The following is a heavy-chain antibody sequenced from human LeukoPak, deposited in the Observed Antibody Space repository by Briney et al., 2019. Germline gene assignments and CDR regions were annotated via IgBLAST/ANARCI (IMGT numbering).Heavy chain of an antibody. J-gene: IGHJ4*02. V-gene: IGHV1-69*06. CDR1: GGTFSNYA. CDR3: ATAAILEWWLRWDY. CDR2: IIPIFDTA. Sequence: SVKVSCKASGGTFSNYAISWVRQAPGQGLEWMGGIIPIFDTANYAQKFQGRVTMTEDTSTDTAYMELSSLRSEDTAVYYCATAAILEWWLRWDYWGQGTLVTVSS. D-gene: IGHD3-3*01.